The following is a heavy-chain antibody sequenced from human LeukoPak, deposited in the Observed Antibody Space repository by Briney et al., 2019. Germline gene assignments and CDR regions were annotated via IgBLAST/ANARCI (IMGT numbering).Heavy chain of an antibody. CDR3: ARDSSHYLGSSDY. CDR1: GLSFGSYP. J-gene: IGHJ4*02. Sequence: GGSLRLSCVVSGLSFGSYPMSWVRQAPGKGLEWVSVISETGGVTHYADSIKGRFTISRDNIKNTLNLQMNSLRAEDTAIYYCARDSSHYLGSSDYWGQGTLVTVSS. D-gene: IGHD6-6*01. V-gene: IGHV3-23*01. CDR2: ISETGGVT.